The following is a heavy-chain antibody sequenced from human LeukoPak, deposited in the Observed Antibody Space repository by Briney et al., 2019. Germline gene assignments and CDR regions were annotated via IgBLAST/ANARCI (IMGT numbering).Heavy chain of an antibody. CDR1: GGSISSGGYY. D-gene: IGHD5-12*01. Sequence: PSETLSLTCTVSGGSISSGGYYWSWIRQPPGKGLEWIGYIYHSGSTYYNPSLKSRVTISVDRSKNQFSLKLSSVTAADTAVYYCARHGYSGYAVDYWGQGTLVTVSS. CDR3: ARHGYSGYAVDY. J-gene: IGHJ4*02. CDR2: IYHSGST. V-gene: IGHV4-30-2*01.